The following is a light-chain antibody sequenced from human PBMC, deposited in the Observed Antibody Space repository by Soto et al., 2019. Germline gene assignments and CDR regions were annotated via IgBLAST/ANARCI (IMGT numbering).Light chain of an antibody. CDR2: DAS. CDR1: QSVSRN. Sequence: EIVMTQSPATLSVSPGERATLSCRASQSVSRNVAWYQQKPGQAPRLLIHDASTRATGISVRFSGSGSGPEFTLTISSLQSEDFAVYYCQQYNNWLWTFGQGTKVEIK. J-gene: IGKJ1*01. CDR3: QQYNNWLWT. V-gene: IGKV3-15*01.